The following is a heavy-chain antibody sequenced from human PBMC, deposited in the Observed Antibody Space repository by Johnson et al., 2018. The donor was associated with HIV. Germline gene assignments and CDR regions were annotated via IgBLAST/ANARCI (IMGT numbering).Heavy chain of an antibody. V-gene: IGHV3-11*04. D-gene: IGHD4-23*01. CDR1: RLTLSDSY. J-gene: IGHJ3*02. Sequence: VQLVESGGGLVQPGGSLRLSCVASRLTLSDSYMSWIRQAPGKGLEWVSYISGSGNAIYYADSVRGRFTISRDNAKNSLYLQMNSLRAEDTAVYFCAKGPVDYGGNYDSFGIWGQGTKVTVSS. CDR2: ISGSGNAI. CDR3: AKGPVDYGGNYDSFGI.